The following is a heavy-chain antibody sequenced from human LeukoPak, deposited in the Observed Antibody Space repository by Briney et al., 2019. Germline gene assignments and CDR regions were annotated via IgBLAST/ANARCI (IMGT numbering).Heavy chain of an antibody. D-gene: IGHD4-11*01. V-gene: IGHV4-61*01. Sequence: PSETLSLTCTVSGGSISSSSYYWSWIRQPPGKGLEWIGYIYYSGSTNYNPSLKSRVTISVDTSKNQFSLKLSSVTAADTAVYYCARDRNDYYYYYMDVWGKGTTVTVSS. CDR1: GGSISSSSYY. CDR3: ARDRNDYYYYYMDV. J-gene: IGHJ6*03. CDR2: IYYSGST.